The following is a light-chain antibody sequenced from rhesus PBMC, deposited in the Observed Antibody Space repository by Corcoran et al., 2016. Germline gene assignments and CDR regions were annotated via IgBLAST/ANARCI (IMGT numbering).Light chain of an antibody. Sequence: DIQMTQSPSSLSASVGDRVTIPCRASQGISSYLAWYQQKPGKVPKLLIYAASTLQRGVPSRFSGSGSGIDFTLTISRLQPEDFATYYCQHHNSYPPTFGQGTKLEIK. V-gene: IGKV1-25*01. CDR2: AAS. CDR3: QHHNSYPPT. J-gene: IGKJ1*01. CDR1: QGISSY.